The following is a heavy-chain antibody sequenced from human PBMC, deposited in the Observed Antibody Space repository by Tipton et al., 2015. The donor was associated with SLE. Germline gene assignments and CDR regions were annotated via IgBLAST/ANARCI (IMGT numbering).Heavy chain of an antibody. D-gene: IGHD3-10*01. CDR1: KFTFSTYG. Sequence: SLRLSCGASKFTFSTYGMNWVRQAPGKGLEWVSVIYSGGTTYYADSVKGRFTISRDNSKNTLYLQMNSLRVEDTAVYYCVRDPGPWGQGTLVTVS. J-gene: IGHJ4*02. CDR2: IYSGGTT. CDR3: VRDPGP. V-gene: IGHV3-53*01.